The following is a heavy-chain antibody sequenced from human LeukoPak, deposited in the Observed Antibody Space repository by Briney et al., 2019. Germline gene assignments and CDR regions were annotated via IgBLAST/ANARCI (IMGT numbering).Heavy chain of an antibody. CDR3: ARVEMGRGVYFDY. CDR2: ISSNGGST. Sequence: GGSLRLSCAASGFTFSSYAMHWVRQAPGKGLEYVSAISSNGGSTYYANSVKGRFTISRDNSKNTLYLQMGSLRAEDMAVYYCARVEMGRGVYFDYWGQGTLVTVSS. D-gene: IGHD1-1*01. J-gene: IGHJ4*02. CDR1: GFTFSSYA. V-gene: IGHV3-64*01.